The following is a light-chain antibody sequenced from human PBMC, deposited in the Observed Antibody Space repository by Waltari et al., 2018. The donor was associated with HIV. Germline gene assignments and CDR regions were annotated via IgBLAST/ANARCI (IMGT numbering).Light chain of an antibody. J-gene: IGLJ2*01. V-gene: IGLV2-23*02. CDR1: SSDVGGYNL. CDR3: WAYAGSTTYVI. CDR2: EVS. Sequence: QSALTQPASVSGSPGQSITISCTGTSSDVGGYNLVSWYQQHPGKAPKLMIYEVSKRPSGVSNRCSGSKSGSTSSLTISGLQAEDEADYDGWAYAGSTTYVIFGGGTKLTVL.